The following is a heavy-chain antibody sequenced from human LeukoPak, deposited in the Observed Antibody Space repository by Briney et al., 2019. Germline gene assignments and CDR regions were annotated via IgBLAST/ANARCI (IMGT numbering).Heavy chain of an antibody. CDR3: APTIRGRWFDP. CDR1: GSTFDDYG. J-gene: IGHJ5*02. V-gene: IGHV3-20*04. CDR2: VNWDGDNT. D-gene: IGHD3-9*01. Sequence: GGSLRLSCAASGSTFDDYGMNWVRQAPGKGLGWVSGVNWDGDNTGYADSVKGRFTISRDNAKNSLYLQMNSLRAEDTALYYCAPTIRGRWFDPWGQGTLVTVSS.